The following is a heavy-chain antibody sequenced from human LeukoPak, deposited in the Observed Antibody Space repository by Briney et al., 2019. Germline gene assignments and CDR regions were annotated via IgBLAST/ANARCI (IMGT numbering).Heavy chain of an antibody. V-gene: IGHV3-21*01. CDR1: GFTFSSYS. Sequence: GGSLRLFCAASGFTFSSYSMNWVRQAPGRGLEWVSSITSSSSYIYYSHSVKGRFTISRDNAKNSMYLQMNSLRAEDTAVYYCARCGGGNPRWFDPWGQGTLVTVSS. CDR2: ITSSSSYI. CDR3: ARCGGGNPRWFDP. J-gene: IGHJ5*02. D-gene: IGHD4-23*01.